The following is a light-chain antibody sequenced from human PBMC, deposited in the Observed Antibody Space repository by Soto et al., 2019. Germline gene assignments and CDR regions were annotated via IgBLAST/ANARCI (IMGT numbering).Light chain of an antibody. Sequence: EIVVSQSPSTLSVYTGERATLSCRASQGVSGTLAWYQQKPGQSPSLLIYGASTRAAGIPARFSGSRSGTEFPLTFSCLQSEDFAVYSSQQSNNWPTFGGGTKVDVK. CDR3: QQSNNWPT. V-gene: IGKV3D-15*01. CDR2: GAS. J-gene: IGKJ4*01. CDR1: QGVSGT.